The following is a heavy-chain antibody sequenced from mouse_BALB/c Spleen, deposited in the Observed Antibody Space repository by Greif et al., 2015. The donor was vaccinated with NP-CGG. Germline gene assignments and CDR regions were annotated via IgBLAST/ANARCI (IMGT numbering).Heavy chain of an antibody. Sequence: EVKLVESGGGLVKPGGSLKLSCAASGFTFSSYAMSWVRQTPEKRLEWVASISSGGSTYYPDSVKGRFTISRDNARNILYLQMSSLRSEDTAMYYCARGGVVAEYYFDYWGQGTTLTVSS. CDR3: ARGGVVAEYYFDY. D-gene: IGHD1-1*01. V-gene: IGHV5-6-5*01. CDR1: GFTFSSYA. J-gene: IGHJ2*01. CDR2: ISSGGST.